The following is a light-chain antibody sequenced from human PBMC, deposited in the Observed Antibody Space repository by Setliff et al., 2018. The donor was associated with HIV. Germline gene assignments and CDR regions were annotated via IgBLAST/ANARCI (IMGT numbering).Light chain of an antibody. V-gene: IGLV2-8*01. CDR1: SSDVGGYNY. J-gene: IGLJ3*02. CDR3: SSYAGSNKV. Sequence: QSALTQPPSASGSPGQSVTISCTGTSSDVGGYNYVSWYQQHSGKAPKLMIYEFSKRPSGVPDRFSGSKSGNTASLTVSGLQAEDEADYYCSSYAGSNKVFGGGTKVTVL. CDR2: EFS.